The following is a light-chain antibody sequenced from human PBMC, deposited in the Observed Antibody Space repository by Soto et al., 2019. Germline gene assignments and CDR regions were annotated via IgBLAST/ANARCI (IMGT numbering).Light chain of an antibody. CDR3: QQSRDWPLT. CDR1: QTIGNY. Sequence: IVLTQSPATLSLSPGERATLSCRASQTIGNYLAWYQQKPGQAPRLLIFDASNRATDIPDRFSGSGSGTDFSLIISSLEPEDFEVYYCQQSRDWPLTFGGGTTVDIK. J-gene: IGKJ4*01. V-gene: IGKV3-11*01. CDR2: DAS.